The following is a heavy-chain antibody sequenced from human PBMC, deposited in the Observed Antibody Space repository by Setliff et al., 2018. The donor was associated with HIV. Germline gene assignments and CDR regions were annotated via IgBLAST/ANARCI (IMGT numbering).Heavy chain of an antibody. CDR1: GFNFRSYG. J-gene: IGHJ4*01. D-gene: IGHD3-10*01. CDR3: ASFYGDYGY. Sequence: PGESLKISCAASGFNFRSYGMTWVRQAPGKGLDWVAHIGSSNHGIHYTASVQGRFTVSRDNANNLLFLQMNNLRDEDTAVYYCASFYGDYGYWGHGTQVTAPQ. CDR2: IGSSNHGI. V-gene: IGHV3-48*02.